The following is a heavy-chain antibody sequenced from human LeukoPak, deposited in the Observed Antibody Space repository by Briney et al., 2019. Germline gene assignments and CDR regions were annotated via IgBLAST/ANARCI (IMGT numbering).Heavy chain of an antibody. V-gene: IGHV3-21*01. D-gene: IGHD1-26*01. Sequence: GGSLRLSCAASGFTFSSYSMNWVRQAPGKGLEWVSSISSSSSYIYYADSVKGRFTISRDNSKNTLYLQMNSLRAEDTAVYYCARVARELLRSYFDYWGQGTLVTVSS. CDR2: ISSSSSYI. CDR3: ARVARELLRSYFDY. J-gene: IGHJ4*02. CDR1: GFTFSSYS.